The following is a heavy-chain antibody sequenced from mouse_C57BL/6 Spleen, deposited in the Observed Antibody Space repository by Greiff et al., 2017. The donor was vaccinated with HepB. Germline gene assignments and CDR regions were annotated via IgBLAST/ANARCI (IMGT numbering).Heavy chain of an antibody. V-gene: IGHV5-17*01. J-gene: IGHJ2*01. D-gene: IGHD1-1*01. Sequence: EVKVEESGGGLVKPGGSLKLSCAASGFTFSDYGMHWVRQAPEKGLEWVAYISSGSSTIYYADTVKGRFTISRDNAKNTLFLQMTSLRSEDTAMYYCARRSTTDYFDYWGQGTTLTVSS. CDR1: GFTFSDYG. CDR3: ARRSTTDYFDY. CDR2: ISSGSSTI.